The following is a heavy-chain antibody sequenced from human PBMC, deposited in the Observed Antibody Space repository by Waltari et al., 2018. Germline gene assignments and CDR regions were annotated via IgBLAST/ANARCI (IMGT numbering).Heavy chain of an antibody. Sequence: QVQLVQSGAEVKKPGASVKVSCTASGYTFTGYYMHWVRQAPGQGLEGMGWNNPNNGGKNYAQKFQGRGTMTRDTSISTAYMELSRLRSDDTAVYYCARGLWFGELGFDPWGQGTLVTVSS. CDR1: GYTFTGYY. D-gene: IGHD3-10*01. CDR2: NNPNNGGK. CDR3: ARGLWFGELGFDP. V-gene: IGHV1-2*02. J-gene: IGHJ5*02.